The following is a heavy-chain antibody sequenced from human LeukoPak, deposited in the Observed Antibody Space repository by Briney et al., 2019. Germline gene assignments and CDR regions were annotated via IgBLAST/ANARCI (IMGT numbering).Heavy chain of an antibody. CDR1: GGSFSGYY. Sequence: SETLSLTCAVYGGSFSGYYWSWIRQPPGKGLEWIGEINHGGSTNYNPSLKSRVTISVDTSKNQFSLKLSSVTAADTAVYYCARGYGSGSYLRYWGQGTLVTVSS. CDR2: INHGGST. V-gene: IGHV4-34*01. J-gene: IGHJ4*02. CDR3: ARGYGSGSYLRY. D-gene: IGHD3-10*01.